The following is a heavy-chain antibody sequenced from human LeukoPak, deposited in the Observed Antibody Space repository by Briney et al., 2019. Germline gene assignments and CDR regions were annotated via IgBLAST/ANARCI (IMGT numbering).Heavy chain of an antibody. CDR3: ARQMGATATVVRFDY. Sequence: SETLSLTCTVSGGSISSSSYYWGWIRKPPGKGLEWIGSIYYSGSTYYNPSLKSRVTISVDTSKNQFSLKLSSVTAADTAVYYCARQMGATATVVRFDYWGQGTLVTVSS. CDR2: IYYSGST. CDR1: GGSISSSSYY. D-gene: IGHD4-23*01. J-gene: IGHJ4*02. V-gene: IGHV4-39*01.